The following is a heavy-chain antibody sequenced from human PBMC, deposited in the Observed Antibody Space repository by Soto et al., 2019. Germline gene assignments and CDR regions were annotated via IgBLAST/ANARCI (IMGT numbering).Heavy chain of an antibody. D-gene: IGHD2-15*01. CDR3: ARDRGCSGGICYRDLGY. J-gene: IGHJ4*02. CDR1: GFTFSTYS. Sequence: EVQLVESGGGLVQPGGSLRLSCAASGFTFSTYSMSWVRQAPGKGLEWVSYISSISNTIYYADSVKGRFTISRDNAXNXLYLHMNSLSAEDTAVYYCARDRGCSGGICYRDLGYWGQGTLVTVSS. V-gene: IGHV3-48*01. CDR2: ISSISNTI.